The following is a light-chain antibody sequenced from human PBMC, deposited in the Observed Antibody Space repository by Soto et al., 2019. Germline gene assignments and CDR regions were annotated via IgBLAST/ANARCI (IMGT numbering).Light chain of an antibody. CDR1: SSDVGAYNY. CDR3: ASYTSSSTWV. J-gene: IGLJ3*02. Sequence: QSALTQAASVSGSPGQSITISCTGTSSDVGAYNYVSWYQQHPGKAPKLMIYEVSSRPSGVSNRFSGSKSGNTASLTISGLQAEDEADYYCASYTSSSTWVFGGGTKVTVL. V-gene: IGLV2-14*01. CDR2: EVS.